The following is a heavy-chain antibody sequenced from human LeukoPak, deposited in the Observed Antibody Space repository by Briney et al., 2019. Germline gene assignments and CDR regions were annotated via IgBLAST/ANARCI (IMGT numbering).Heavy chain of an antibody. CDR2: LDSGGRPT. Sequence: PGGSLRLSCAASGFPFSNYWMHWVRHAPGKGLVWVSRLDSGGRPTNYADSVKGRFTISRDNAKNTLYLQMNSLRAEDTAVYYCARDGGYNAFDIWGQGTMVTVSS. D-gene: IGHD5-12*01. CDR3: ARDGGYNAFDI. V-gene: IGHV3-74*01. CDR1: GFPFSNYW. J-gene: IGHJ3*02.